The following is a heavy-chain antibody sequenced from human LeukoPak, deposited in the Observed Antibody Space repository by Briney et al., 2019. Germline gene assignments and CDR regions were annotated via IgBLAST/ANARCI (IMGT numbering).Heavy chain of an antibody. D-gene: IGHD6-19*01. Sequence: GGSLRPSCAASGFTVSSDYMSWVRQAPGKGLEWVSVIYSGGRTHYTDSVKGRFIISRDNSKNTLYLQMNSLRAGDTAVYYCARDSSGWSKGGRVDYWGQGTLVTVSS. CDR2: IYSGGRT. J-gene: IGHJ4*02. V-gene: IGHV3-66*01. CDR1: GFTVSSDY. CDR3: ARDSSGWSKGGRVDY.